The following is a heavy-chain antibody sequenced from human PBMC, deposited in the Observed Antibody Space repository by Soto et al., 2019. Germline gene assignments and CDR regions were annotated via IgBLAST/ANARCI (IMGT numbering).Heavy chain of an antibody. J-gene: IGHJ5*02. D-gene: IGHD4-4*01. Sequence: GGSLRLSCAASGFTFSSYSMNWVRQAPGKGLEWVSSISSSSSYIYYADSVKGRFTISRDNAKNSLYLQMNSLRAEETALYHCARDRRGAGEFNSNYARWFDPWGQGTLVTVSS. CDR1: GFTFSSYS. V-gene: IGHV3-21*04. CDR3: ARDRRGAGEFNSNYARWFDP. CDR2: ISSSSSYI.